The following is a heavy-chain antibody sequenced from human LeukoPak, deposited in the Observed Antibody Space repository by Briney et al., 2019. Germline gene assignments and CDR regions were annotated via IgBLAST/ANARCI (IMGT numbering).Heavy chain of an antibody. D-gene: IGHD4-17*01. CDR1: GGSISSYY. V-gene: IGHV4-59*01. J-gene: IGHJ6*03. CDR3: AGLDNDYGDYYYYYMDV. Sequence: SETLSLTCTVSGGSISSYYWSWIRQPPGKGLEWIGYIYYSGSTNYNPSLKSRVTISVDTSKNQFSLKLSSVTAADTAVYYCAGLDNDYGDYYYYYMDVWGKGTTVTISS. CDR2: IYYSGST.